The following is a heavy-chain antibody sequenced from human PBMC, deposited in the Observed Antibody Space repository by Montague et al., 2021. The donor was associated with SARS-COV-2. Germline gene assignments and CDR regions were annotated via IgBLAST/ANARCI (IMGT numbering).Heavy chain of an antibody. V-gene: IGHV3-7*01. CDR2: INQDGSEK. J-gene: IGHJ4*02. CDR3: AKGGPLIWNKPDY. CDR1: GFRFGNYW. Sequence: SLRLSCAASGFRFGNYWMSWVRQAPGKGLEWVANINQDGSEKYYXGSVRGRFTTSGDNARNSLFLQMDSLRADDTAVCYCAKGGPLIWNKPDYWGQGTLVAVSS. D-gene: IGHD1/OR15-1a*01.